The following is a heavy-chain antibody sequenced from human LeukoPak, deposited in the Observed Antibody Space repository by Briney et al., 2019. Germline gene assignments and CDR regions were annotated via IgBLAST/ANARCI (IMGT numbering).Heavy chain of an antibody. CDR3: ASGPWVTPFDY. V-gene: IGHV4-39*07. J-gene: IGHJ4*02. D-gene: IGHD2-21*02. Sequence: SETLSLTCTVSGASISSTIYYWGWIRQPPGKGLEWIGSVFYSENTYYNPSLKSRVTISVDTSKNQFSLNLNSVTAADTAVYFCASGPWVTPFDYWGQGTLVPVSS. CDR2: VFYSENT. CDR1: GASISSTIYY.